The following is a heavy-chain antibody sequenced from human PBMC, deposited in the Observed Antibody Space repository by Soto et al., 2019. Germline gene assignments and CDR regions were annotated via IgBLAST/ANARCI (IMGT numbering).Heavy chain of an antibody. V-gene: IGHV4-28*01. CDR2: NYYSGTS. D-gene: IGHD1-26*01. J-gene: IGHJ4*02. Sequence: QVQLQESGPGLVKPSDTLSLTCAVSGYSISSSNWWGWIRQPPGNGLERIGYNYYSGTSYHNPSLKNPVTQSLDTSKNQFSLKPTSLTAGDTAVYYCARREIQGPIDYWGQGTLVTVSS. CDR3: ARREIQGPIDY. CDR1: GYSISSSNW.